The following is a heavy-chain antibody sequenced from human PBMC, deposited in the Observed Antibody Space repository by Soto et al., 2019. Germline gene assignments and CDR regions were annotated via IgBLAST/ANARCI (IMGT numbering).Heavy chain of an antibody. CDR1: GGTFSSYA. D-gene: IGHD2-15*01. V-gene: IGHV1-69*13. Sequence: GASVKVSCKASGGTFSSYAISWVRQAPGQGLEWMGGIIPIFGTANYAQKFQGRVTITADESTSTAYMELSSLRSEDTAVYYCARSGNSYGGYCSGGSCYEDFDYWGQGTLVTVSS. CDR2: IIPIFGTA. J-gene: IGHJ4*02. CDR3: ARSGNSYGGYCSGGSCYEDFDY.